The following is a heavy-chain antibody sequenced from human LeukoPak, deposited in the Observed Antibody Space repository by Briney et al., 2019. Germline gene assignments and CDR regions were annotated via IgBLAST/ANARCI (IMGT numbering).Heavy chain of an antibody. V-gene: IGHV1-18*01. CDR1: GYTFTSYG. Sequence: ASVKVSCKASGYTFTSYGISWVRQAPGQGLEWMGWISAYNGNTNYAQKLQGRVTMTTDTSARTADMELSSLTSEDTAVYYCARRLRLSKSNLRDYYGMDVWGQGTTVTVSS. J-gene: IGHJ6*02. D-gene: IGHD5-24*01. CDR3: ARRLRLSKSNLRDYYGMDV. CDR2: ISAYNGNT.